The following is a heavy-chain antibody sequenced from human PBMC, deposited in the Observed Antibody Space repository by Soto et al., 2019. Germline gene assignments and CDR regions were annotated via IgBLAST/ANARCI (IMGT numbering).Heavy chain of an antibody. J-gene: IGHJ6*03. CDR2: ISAYNGNT. D-gene: IGHD6-19*01. V-gene: IGHV1-18*01. CDR3: ARDRGVAPPVAGNTHYYYYMDV. Sequence: QARLVQSGVEVKKPGASVRVSCKASGYSFTNYGITWVRQAPGQGFEWMGWISAYNGNTNYAQKFQGRVTLTTDASTSTASLELRSLRSDDTAVYYCARDRGVAPPVAGNTHYYYYMDVWGKGTTVTVSS. CDR1: GYSFTNYG.